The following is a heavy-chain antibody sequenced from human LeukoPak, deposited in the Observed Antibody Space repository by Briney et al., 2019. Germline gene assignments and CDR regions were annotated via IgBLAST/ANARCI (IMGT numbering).Heavy chain of an antibody. J-gene: IGHJ4*02. V-gene: IGHV4-4*02. CDR1: GVSISSNLW. CDR2: IHHSGSI. CDR3: ARVAPLGYYFDY. Sequence: SETLSLTCAVSGVSISSNLWWTWVRQPPGKGLEWIAEIHHSGSINYNPSLKSRVTISVDKAKNQFSLKLSSVTAADTAVYYCARVAPLGYYFDYWGQGTLVTVSS. D-gene: IGHD5-12*01.